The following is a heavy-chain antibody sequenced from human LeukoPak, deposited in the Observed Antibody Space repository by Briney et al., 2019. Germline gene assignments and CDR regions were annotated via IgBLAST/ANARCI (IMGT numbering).Heavy chain of an antibody. J-gene: IGHJ3*02. CDR3: ARVPLVVPAALRGAFDI. V-gene: IGHV1-69*01. Sequence: GSSVKVSCKASGGTFSSYATSWVRQAPGQGLEWMGGIIPIFGTANYAQKFQGRVTITADESTSTAYMELSSLRSEDTAVYYCARVPLVVPAALRGAFDIWGQGTMVTVSS. CDR2: IIPIFGTA. D-gene: IGHD2-2*01. CDR1: GGTFSSYA.